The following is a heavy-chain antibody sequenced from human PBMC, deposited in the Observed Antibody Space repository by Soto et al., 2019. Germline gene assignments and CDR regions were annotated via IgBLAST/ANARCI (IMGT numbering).Heavy chain of an antibody. CDR2: INHSGST. J-gene: IGHJ4*02. CDR1: GGSFSGYY. D-gene: IGHD1-26*01. V-gene: IGHV4-34*01. CDR3: ARGARPLFDY. Sequence: PSETLSLTCAVYGGSFSGYYWSWIRQPPGKGLEWIGEINHSGSTNYNPSLKSRVTISVDTSKNQFSLKLSSVTAADTAVYYCARGARPLFDYWGQGTLVTVPQ.